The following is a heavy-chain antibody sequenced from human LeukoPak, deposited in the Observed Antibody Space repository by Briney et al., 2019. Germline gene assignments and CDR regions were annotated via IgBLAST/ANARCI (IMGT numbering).Heavy chain of an antibody. J-gene: IGHJ4*02. CDR3: ARDVAGMDGY. CDR2: INEDGWTT. V-gene: IGHV3-74*01. CDR1: GFPFNNYW. Sequence: PGGSLRLSCAAWGFPFNNYWMHWVRQAQGKGLVWVSRINEDGWTTDYADSVKGRFAISRDNAKNTLYLQMNSLRAEDAAVYYCARDVAGMDGYWGQGTLVTVSS. D-gene: IGHD2-15*01.